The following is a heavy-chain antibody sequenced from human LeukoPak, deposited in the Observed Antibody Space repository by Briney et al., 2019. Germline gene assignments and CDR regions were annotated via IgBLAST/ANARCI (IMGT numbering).Heavy chain of an antibody. CDR2: ISSSSSTI. CDR3: ASRPHGDYPYFDY. D-gene: IGHD4-17*01. Sequence: PGGSLRLSCAASGFTFSSYWMHWVRQAPGKGLEWVSYISSSSSTIYYADSVKGRFTISRDNSKNTLYLQMHSLRAEDTAVYYCASRPHGDYPYFDYWGQGTLVTVSS. V-gene: IGHV3-48*01. CDR1: GFTFSSYW. J-gene: IGHJ4*02.